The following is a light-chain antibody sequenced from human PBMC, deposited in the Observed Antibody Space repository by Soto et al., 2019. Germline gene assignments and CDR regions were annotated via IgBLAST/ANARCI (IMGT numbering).Light chain of an antibody. Sequence: QSVLTQPASVSGSPGQSITISCTGTSSDVGGYNYVSWYQQHPGKAPKLMIYDVSNRPSGVSNRFSGSKSGNTASLTISGLQAEDEADYYCSSYTSSSTTFGPGTKLTVL. CDR1: SSDVGGYNY. CDR3: SSYTSSSTT. J-gene: IGLJ1*01. V-gene: IGLV2-14*01. CDR2: DVS.